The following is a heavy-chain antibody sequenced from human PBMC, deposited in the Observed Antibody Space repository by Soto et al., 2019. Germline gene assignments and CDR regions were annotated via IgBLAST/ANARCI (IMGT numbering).Heavy chain of an antibody. CDR1: GASLSGYY. CDR2: IFYTGST. V-gene: IGHV4-59*01. CDR3: ARVDWGSFDY. Sequence: PSAPLSLPCTVSGASLSGYYWAWIRQPPGKGLEWIGNIFYTGSTDYNPSLKSRITMSLDTSRSHFSLKIRSVTTADTAVYYCARVDWGSFDYWGQGTLVTVSS. J-gene: IGHJ4*02. D-gene: IGHD3-9*01.